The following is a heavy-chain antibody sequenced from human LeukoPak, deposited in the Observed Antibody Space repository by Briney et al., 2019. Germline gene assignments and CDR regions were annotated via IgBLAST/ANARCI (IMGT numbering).Heavy chain of an antibody. V-gene: IGHV3-20*04. J-gene: IGHJ4*02. Sequence: GGSLRLSCAASGFTFDDYGMSWVRQAPGKGLEWVSGINWNGGSTGYADSVKGRFTISRDNAKNSLYLKMNSLRAEDTALYYCASGWESPLDYWGQGTLVTVSS. D-gene: IGHD1-26*01. CDR2: INWNGGST. CDR1: GFTFDDYG. CDR3: ASGWESPLDY.